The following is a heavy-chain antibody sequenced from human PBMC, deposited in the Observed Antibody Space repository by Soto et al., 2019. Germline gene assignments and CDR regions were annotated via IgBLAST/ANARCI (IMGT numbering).Heavy chain of an antibody. Sequence: SVKVSCKASGGTFSSYAISWVRQAPGQGLEWMGGIIPIFGTANYAQKFQGRVTITADESTSTAYMELSSLRSEDTAVYYCARSILTGYYNVMSYYYYGMDVRGQGTTVTVS. J-gene: IGHJ6*02. CDR3: ARSILTGYYNVMSYYYYGMDV. D-gene: IGHD3-9*01. V-gene: IGHV1-69*13. CDR1: GGTFSSYA. CDR2: IIPIFGTA.